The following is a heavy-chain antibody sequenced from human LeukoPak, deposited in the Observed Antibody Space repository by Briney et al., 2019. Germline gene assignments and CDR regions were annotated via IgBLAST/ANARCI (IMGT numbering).Heavy chain of an antibody. D-gene: IGHD3-10*01. CDR2: IYYSGST. CDR3: AREHSGSQTFDY. CDR1: GGSISSGGYY. Sequence: PSETLSLTCTVSGGSISSGGYYWSWIRQHPGKGLEWIGYIYYSGSTYYNPSLKSRVTISVDTSKNQFSLKLSSVTAADTGVYYCAREHSGSQTFDYWGQGTLVTVSS. J-gene: IGHJ4*02. V-gene: IGHV4-31*03.